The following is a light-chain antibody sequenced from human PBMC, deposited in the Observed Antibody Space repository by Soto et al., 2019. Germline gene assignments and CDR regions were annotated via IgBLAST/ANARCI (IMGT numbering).Light chain of an antibody. V-gene: IGLV1-40*01. CDR1: SSNIGAGYD. CDR2: GNS. CDR3: KSYDSSLSVHVV. J-gene: IGLJ2*01. Sequence: QSVLTQPPSVSGAPGQRVTISCTGRSSNIGAGYDVHWYQQLPGTAPKLLIYGNSNRPSGVPDRFSGSKSGTSASLAFTGLQAEDEADYYCKSYDSSLSVHVVFGGGTKLTVL.